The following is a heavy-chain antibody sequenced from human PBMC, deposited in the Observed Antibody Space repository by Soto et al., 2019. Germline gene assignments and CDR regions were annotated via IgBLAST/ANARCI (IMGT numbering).Heavy chain of an antibody. D-gene: IGHD3-22*01. Sequence: QVQLVQSGAEVKKPGSSVKVSCKASGGTFSSYAISWVRQAPGQGLEWMGGIIPIFGTANYAQKFQGRVTITADESTSTAYMELSSLRSEDTAVYYCARTRYYYDSRDHYYYYGMDVWGQGTTVTVSS. V-gene: IGHV1-69*01. CDR1: GGTFSSYA. CDR3: ARTRYYYDSRDHYYYYGMDV. J-gene: IGHJ6*02. CDR2: IIPIFGTA.